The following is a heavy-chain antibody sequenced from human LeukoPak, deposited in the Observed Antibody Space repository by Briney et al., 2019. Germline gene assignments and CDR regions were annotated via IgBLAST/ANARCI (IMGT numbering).Heavy chain of an antibody. D-gene: IGHD3-16*02. CDR1: GYSFIDYY. V-gene: IGHV1-2*02. J-gene: IGHJ4*02. Sequence: ASVKVSCKASGYSFIDYYIHWVRQAPGQGLEWMGWINPNSGGTNYAQKFQGRVTMTKDTSISTAYMELSRLRSDDTAVYFCARDSRYKNVGDYWGQGTLVTVSS. CDR2: INPNSGGT. CDR3: ARDSRYKNVGDY.